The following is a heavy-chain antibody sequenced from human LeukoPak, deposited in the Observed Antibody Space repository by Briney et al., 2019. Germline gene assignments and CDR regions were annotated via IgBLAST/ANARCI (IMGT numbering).Heavy chain of an antibody. Sequence: GESLKISCKGSGYSFTTYWIGWVRQTPGKALEWMGIINPTDSNVRYNPSFEGQVTISVDKSISTAYLQWSSLKASDTAMYYCARRAYCGGDCYSDYWGQGTLVTVSS. CDR2: INPTDSNV. CDR3: ARRAYCGGDCYSDY. V-gene: IGHV5-51*01. J-gene: IGHJ4*02. CDR1: GYSFTTYW. D-gene: IGHD2-21*02.